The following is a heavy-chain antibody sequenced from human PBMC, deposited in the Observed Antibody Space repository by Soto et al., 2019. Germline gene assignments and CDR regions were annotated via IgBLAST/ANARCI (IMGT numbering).Heavy chain of an antibody. CDR2: ISGSGGTT. D-gene: IGHD6-25*01. CDR3: AKFFVETGGSSGWPWTFHY. Sequence: EVQLLESGGGLVQPGRSLRLSCAASGFPFSSYAMSWVRQAPGKGLEWVSAISGSGGTTYYAASVQGRFTISRDNSKNTLFRQMNSLRAEDTAVYYCAKFFVETGGSSGWPWTFHYWGQGTRVTVSS. J-gene: IGHJ4*02. CDR1: GFPFSSYA. V-gene: IGHV3-23*01.